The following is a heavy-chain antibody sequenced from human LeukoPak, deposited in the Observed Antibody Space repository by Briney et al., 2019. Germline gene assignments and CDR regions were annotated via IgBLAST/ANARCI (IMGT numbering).Heavy chain of an antibody. D-gene: IGHD2-8*01. Sequence: PGGSLRLSCAASGFTVSSDYMSWVRQAPGKGLEWVSVIHNSGNTYNADSVKGRFTISRDNTKGSLFLQLNSLRAEDTAVYYCARDLGYCTNGVCHTRFDYWGQGTLVAVSS. J-gene: IGHJ4*02. CDR2: IHNSGNT. CDR1: GFTVSSDY. V-gene: IGHV3-53*01. CDR3: ARDLGYCTNGVCHTRFDY.